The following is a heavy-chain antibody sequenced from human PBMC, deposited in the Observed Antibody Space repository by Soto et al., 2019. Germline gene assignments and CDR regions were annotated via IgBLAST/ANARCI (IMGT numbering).Heavy chain of an antibody. V-gene: IGHV4-34*01. CDR3: ARGGTVTMYYDFWSGSLVPNWFDP. D-gene: IGHD3-3*01. CDR1: GGYFSGYD. Sequence: SETQSLTCTVYGGYFSGYDLSWIRQPPGKGLEWIGEINHSGSTNYNPSLKSRVTISVDTSKNQFSLKLSSVTAADTAVYYCARGGTVTMYYDFWSGSLVPNWFDPWGQGTLVTVSS. CDR2: INHSGST. J-gene: IGHJ5*02.